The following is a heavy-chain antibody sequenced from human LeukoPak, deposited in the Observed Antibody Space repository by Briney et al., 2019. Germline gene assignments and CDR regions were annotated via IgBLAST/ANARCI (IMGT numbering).Heavy chain of an antibody. J-gene: IGHJ4*02. V-gene: IGHV3-30-3*01. D-gene: IGHD1-26*01. CDR3: ARTQYSGSYFDY. Sequence: GGSLRLSCAASGFTFSSYAMPWVRQAPGKGLEWVAVISYDGSNKYYADSVKGRFTISRDNSKNTLYLQMNSLRAEDTAVYYCARTQYSGSYFDYWGQGTLVTVSS. CDR1: GFTFSSYA. CDR2: ISYDGSNK.